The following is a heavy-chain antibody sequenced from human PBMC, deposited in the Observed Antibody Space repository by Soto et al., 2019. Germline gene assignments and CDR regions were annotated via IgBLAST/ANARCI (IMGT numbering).Heavy chain of an antibody. D-gene: IGHD6-13*01. CDR2: IIPIFGTA. V-gene: IGHV1-69*13. Sequence: ASVKVSCKASGGTFSSYAISWVRQAPGQGLEWMGGIIPIFGTANYAQKFQGRVTITADESTSTAYMELSSLRSEDTAVYYCARSHRQLVLTWLGYFQHWGQGTLVTVSS. CDR1: GGTFSSYA. J-gene: IGHJ1*01. CDR3: ARSHRQLVLTWLGYFQH.